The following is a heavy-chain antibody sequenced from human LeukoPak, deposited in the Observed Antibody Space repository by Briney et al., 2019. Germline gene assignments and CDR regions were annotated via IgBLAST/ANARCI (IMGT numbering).Heavy chain of an antibody. D-gene: IGHD3-22*01. CDR3: ARGRLVVRVDY. CDR1: GGTFSSYA. Sequence: GASVKVSCKASGGTFSSYAISWVRQAPGQGLEWMGWINPNSGGTNYAQKFQGRVTMTRDTSISTAYMELSRLRSDDTAVYYCARGRLVVRVDYWGQGTLVTVSS. J-gene: IGHJ4*02. CDR2: INPNSGGT. V-gene: IGHV1-2*02.